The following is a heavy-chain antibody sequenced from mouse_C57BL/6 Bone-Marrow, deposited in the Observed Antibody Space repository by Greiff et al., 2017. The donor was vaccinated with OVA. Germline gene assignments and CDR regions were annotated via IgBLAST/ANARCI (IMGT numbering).Heavy chain of an antibody. CDR3: TRVGLLWGDFDV. CDR1: GYTFTSYW. J-gene: IGHJ1*03. Sequence: EVQLQQSGTVLARPGASVKMSCKTSGYTFTSYWMHWVQQRPGQGLEWIGAIYPGNSDTSYNQKFKGKAKLTAVTSASTADMELSSLTNEDSAVYYCTRVGLLWGDFDVWGTGTTVTVSS. D-gene: IGHD2-3*01. V-gene: IGHV1-5*01. CDR2: IYPGNSDT.